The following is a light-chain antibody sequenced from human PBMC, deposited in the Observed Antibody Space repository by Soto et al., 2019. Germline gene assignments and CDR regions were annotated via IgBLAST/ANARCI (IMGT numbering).Light chain of an antibody. CDR3: QSYGV. CDR1: SANIGAAYN. Sequence: QSVLTQPPSLFGAPGQRVTISCTGSSANIGAAYNVHWYQQLPGTAPKLLISGNNNRPSGVPDRFSRSKSGTSASLAINGLQAEDERDYYCQSYGVFGTGTKVTVL. J-gene: IGLJ1*01. V-gene: IGLV1-40*01. CDR2: GNN.